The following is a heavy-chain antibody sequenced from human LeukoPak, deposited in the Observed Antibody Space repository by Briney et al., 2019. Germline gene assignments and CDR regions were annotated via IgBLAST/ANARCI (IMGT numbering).Heavy chain of an antibody. V-gene: IGHV3-23*01. CDR3: AKDGDQQLVLYYFDY. J-gene: IGHJ4*02. Sequence: GGSLRLSCAASGFTFNIYAMSWIRQAPGKGLEWFSTIRGTDGYTYYADSVKGRFTISRDNSKNTLYLQMNSLRAEDTAVYYCAKDGDQQLVLYYFDYWGQGTLVTVSS. CDR1: GFTFNIYA. D-gene: IGHD6-13*01. CDR2: IRGTDGYT.